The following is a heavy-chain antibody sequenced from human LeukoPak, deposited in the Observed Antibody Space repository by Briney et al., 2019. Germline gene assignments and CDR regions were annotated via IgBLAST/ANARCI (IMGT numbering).Heavy chain of an antibody. CDR3: ARGVVAAAGRTFDF. D-gene: IGHD6-13*01. CDR2: IYTSGST. V-gene: IGHV4-61*02. Sequence: SETLSLTCTVSGGSISSGSYYWSWIRQPAGKGLEWIGRIYTSGSTHYNPSLKSRVTISLDTSKNQFSLKLSSVTAADTAIYYCARGVVAAAGRTFDFWGQGTLVTVSS. CDR1: GGSISSGSYY. J-gene: IGHJ4*02.